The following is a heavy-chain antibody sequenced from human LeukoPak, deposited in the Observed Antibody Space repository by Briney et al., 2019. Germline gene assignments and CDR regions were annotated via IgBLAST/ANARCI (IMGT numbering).Heavy chain of an antibody. D-gene: IGHD6-19*01. V-gene: IGHV3-30*04. Sequence: GGSLRLSCAVSGFTFSNYAMHWVRQAPGKGLEWVAVISYDGNNIYYGDSVKGRITISRDNSKNTLYVQMNSLRAEDTAVYYCAGCIAVPGLSYYYYYMAVWGKGTTVTISS. CDR2: ISYDGNNI. CDR3: AGCIAVPGLSYYYYYMAV. J-gene: IGHJ6*03. CDR1: GFTFSNYA.